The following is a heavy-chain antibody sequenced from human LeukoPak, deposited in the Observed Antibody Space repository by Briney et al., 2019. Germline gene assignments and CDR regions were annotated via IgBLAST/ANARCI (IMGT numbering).Heavy chain of an antibody. D-gene: IGHD5-18*01. CDR2: INKDGSSI. V-gene: IGHV3-74*03. CDR1: GFTFSSFW. Sequence: TGGSLRLSCAASGFTFSSFWMHWVRQVPGEGLVWVSRINKDGSSITYADSVKGRFTISRDNAKNTLYLQMNSLRAEDTSVYYCARGYIYGSIDYWGQGTLITVSS. J-gene: IGHJ4*02. CDR3: ARGYIYGSIDY.